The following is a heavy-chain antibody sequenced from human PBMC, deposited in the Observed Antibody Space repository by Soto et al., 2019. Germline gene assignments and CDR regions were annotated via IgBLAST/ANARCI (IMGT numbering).Heavy chain of an antibody. D-gene: IGHD3-22*01. CDR3: ARRGSSVDGACNYYYYYGMDV. CDR1: GFTFSSYA. V-gene: IGHV3-30-3*01. Sequence: QVQLVESGGGVVQPGRSLRLSCAASGFTFSSYAMHWVRQAPGKGLEWVAVISYDGSNKYYAGPVKGRFTNSRDNSKNTVYLQMNSLRAEDTTLYYCARRGSSVDGACNYYYYYGMDVWGQGTTVAVSS. CDR2: ISYDGSNK. J-gene: IGHJ6*02.